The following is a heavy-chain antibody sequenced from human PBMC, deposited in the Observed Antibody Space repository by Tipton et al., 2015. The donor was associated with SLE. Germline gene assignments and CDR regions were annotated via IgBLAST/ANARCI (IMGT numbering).Heavy chain of an antibody. CDR3: ARRPSGIAAAGWFDP. V-gene: IGHV4-4*09. CDR2: IYTSGST. CDR1: GGSISSYY. Sequence: TLSLTCTVSGGSISSYYWSWIRQPPGKGLEWIGYIYTSGSTNYNPSLKSRVTISVDTSKNQFSLKLSSVTAADTAVYYCARRPSGIAAAGWFDPWGQGTLVTVSS. D-gene: IGHD6-13*01. J-gene: IGHJ5*02.